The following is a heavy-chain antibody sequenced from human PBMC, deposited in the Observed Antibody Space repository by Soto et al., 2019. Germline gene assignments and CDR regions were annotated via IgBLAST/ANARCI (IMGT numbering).Heavy chain of an antibody. CDR3: ATPAYRVSGNVDY. V-gene: IGHV3-23*01. D-gene: IGHD3-10*01. CDR2: ISGSGGST. CDR1: GLTFSSYA. J-gene: IGHJ4*02. Sequence: EVQLLESGGGLVQPGGSLRLSCAASGLTFSSYAMSWVRQAPGKGLEWVSAISGSGGSTYYADSVKGRFTIARDNSKNTLYLQMTSLRAEDTAVYYCATPAYRVSGNVDYWGQGTLVTVSS.